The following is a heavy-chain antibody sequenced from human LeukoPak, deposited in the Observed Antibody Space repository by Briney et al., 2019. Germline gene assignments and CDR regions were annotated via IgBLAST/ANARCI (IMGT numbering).Heavy chain of an antibody. CDR3: ARLMVRGANWFDP. Sequence: SVKSSCKASGGTFSSYAISWVRKAPGQGLEWMGGIIPIFGTANYAQKFQGRVTITADKSTSTAYMELSSLRSEDTAVYYGARLMVRGANWFDPWGQGTLVTVSS. D-gene: IGHD3-10*01. CDR1: GGTFSSYA. CDR2: IIPIFGTA. J-gene: IGHJ5*02. V-gene: IGHV1-69*06.